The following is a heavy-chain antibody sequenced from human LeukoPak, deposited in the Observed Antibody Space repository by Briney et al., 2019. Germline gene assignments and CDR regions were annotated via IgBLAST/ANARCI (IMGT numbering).Heavy chain of an antibody. CDR1: GYHFKHYW. CDR2: IDPGDSDT. J-gene: IGHJ3*02. D-gene: IGHD5-24*01. Sequence: GESLKISCNSFGYHFKHYWLGWGRQMPGKGLEWMGIIDPGDSDTRYSPSFQGQVTISGDKSISTAYLQWTSLKASDTAMYYCARTRDRYLCDVIYIWGQGTRVTVSS. CDR3: ARTRDRYLCDVIYI. V-gene: IGHV5-51*01.